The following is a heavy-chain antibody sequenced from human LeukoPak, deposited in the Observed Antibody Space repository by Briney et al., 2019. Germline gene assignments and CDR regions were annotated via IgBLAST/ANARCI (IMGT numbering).Heavy chain of an antibody. Sequence: GGSLRLSCAASGFTYCSYRMNWVRQAPGKGLEWVSYISSSSSTIYYAGSVKGRFTISRDNAKNSLFLQMNSLRAEDTAVYYCARSRGSSGSYPFDYWGQGTLVTVSS. D-gene: IGHD1-26*01. CDR2: ISSSSSTI. CDR1: GFTYCSYR. J-gene: IGHJ4*02. V-gene: IGHV3-48*01. CDR3: ARSRGSSGSYPFDY.